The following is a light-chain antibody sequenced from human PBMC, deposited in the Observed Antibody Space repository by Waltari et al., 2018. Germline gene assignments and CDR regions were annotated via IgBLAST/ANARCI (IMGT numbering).Light chain of an antibody. Sequence: DIQLTQSPSLLSASVGARVTITCRASQAINGYLAWYQVRPGRAPKLLIYDTSTLQSGVPSRFSGSESWTDFTLTISTLQPEDFATYYCQELNIFPLTFGGGTKVEIK. V-gene: IGKV1-9*01. CDR3: QELNIFPLT. J-gene: IGKJ4*01. CDR1: QAINGY. CDR2: DTS.